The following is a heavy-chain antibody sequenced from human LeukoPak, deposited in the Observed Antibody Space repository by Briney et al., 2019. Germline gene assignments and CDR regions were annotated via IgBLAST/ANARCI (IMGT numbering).Heavy chain of an antibody. J-gene: IGHJ4*02. V-gene: IGHV3-7*01. D-gene: IGHD2-2*01. CDR2: INQDGSEK. CDR3: ARSSSIGSVDY. CDR1: GFTFSIYW. Sequence: GGSLRLSCAASGFTFSIYWMSWVRLAPGKGLEGVANINQDGSEKYYVDSVMGRFTISRDNTENSLYLQMNILRAEDTAVYYCARSSSIGSVDYWGQGTLITVSS.